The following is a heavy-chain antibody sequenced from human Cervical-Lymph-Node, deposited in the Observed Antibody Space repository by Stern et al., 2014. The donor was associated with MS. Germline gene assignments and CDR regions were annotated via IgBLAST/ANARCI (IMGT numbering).Heavy chain of an antibody. J-gene: IGHJ4*02. V-gene: IGHV3-11*06. CDR2: ISSSSSYT. Sequence: QVQLVQSGGGLVKPGGSLRLSCAASGFTFSDYYMSWIRQAPGKGLEWVSYISSSSSYTNYADSVKGRFTISRDNAKNSLYLQMNSLRAEDTAVYYCASLIAVADFDYWGQGTLVTVSS. CDR1: GFTFSDYY. CDR3: ASLIAVADFDY. D-gene: IGHD6-19*01.